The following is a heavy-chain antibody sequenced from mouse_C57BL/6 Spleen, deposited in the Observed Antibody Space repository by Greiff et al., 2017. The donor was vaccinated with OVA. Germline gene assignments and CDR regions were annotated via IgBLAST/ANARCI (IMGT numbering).Heavy chain of an antibody. J-gene: IGHJ4*01. V-gene: IGHV1-63*01. CDR3: AREGGTTVVGAMDY. CDR2: IYPGGGYT. Sequence: VKLMESGAELVRPGTSVKMSCKASGYTFTNYWIGWAKQRPGHGLEWIGDIYPGGGYTNYNEKFKGKATLTADKSSSTAYMQFSSLTSEDSAIYYCAREGGTTVVGAMDYWGQGTSVTVSS. D-gene: IGHD1-1*01. CDR1: GYTFTNYW.